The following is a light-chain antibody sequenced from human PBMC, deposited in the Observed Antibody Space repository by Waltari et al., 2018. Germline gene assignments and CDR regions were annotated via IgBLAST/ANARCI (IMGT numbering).Light chain of an antibody. CDR3: QQSSNWPLT. Sequence: EIVLTQSPATLSLSPGERATLSCRASQSVSSYLAWYQQKPGQAPRLLIYDASNRATGIPARFSGSGSETDFTLTSSSLEPEDFAVYYCQQSSNWPLTFGGGTKVEIK. V-gene: IGKV3-11*01. CDR1: QSVSSY. J-gene: IGKJ4*01. CDR2: DAS.